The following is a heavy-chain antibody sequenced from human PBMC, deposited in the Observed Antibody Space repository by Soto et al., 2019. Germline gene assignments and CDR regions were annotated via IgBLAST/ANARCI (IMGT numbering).Heavy chain of an antibody. V-gene: IGHV1-18*01. CDR1: GYTFTTYA. CDR2: ISTYNGNT. CDR3: ARDPQYSTSSQVFDS. Sequence: QVQLVQSGAEVKKPGASVKVSCKASGYTFTTYAISWVRQAPGQGLEWMGRISTYNGNTKYAQKLQGRVTMTTDTSTSTAYMELRSLRSDDTAVYYCARDPQYSTSSQVFDSGGQGTLVTVSS. D-gene: IGHD6-6*01. J-gene: IGHJ4*02.